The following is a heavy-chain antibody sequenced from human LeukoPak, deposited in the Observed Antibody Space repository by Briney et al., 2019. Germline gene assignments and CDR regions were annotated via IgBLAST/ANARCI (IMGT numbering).Heavy chain of an antibody. CDR3: TRVRGYSGYDSGY. CDR2: INSDGSST. J-gene: IGHJ4*02. V-gene: IGHV3-74*01. CDR1: GFTFSSYW. Sequence: GSLRLSCAASGFTFSSYWMHWVRQAPGKGLVWVSRINSDGSSTSYAGSVKGRFTISRDNAKNTLYLQMNSLRAEDTAVYYCTRVRGYSGYDSGYWGPGTLVTVSS. D-gene: IGHD5-12*01.